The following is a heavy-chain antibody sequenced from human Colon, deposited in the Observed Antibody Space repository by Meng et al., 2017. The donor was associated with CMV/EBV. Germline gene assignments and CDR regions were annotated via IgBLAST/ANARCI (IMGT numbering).Heavy chain of an antibody. CDR2: MDPTTGRT. CDR1: GYSFTGYY. CDR3: ASHSSYVWGSHH. J-gene: IGHJ1*01. V-gene: IGHV1-2*02. D-gene: IGHD3-16*01. Sequence: QGQPVQSGPAVRRPGAPVKVACKASGYSFTGYYIHWVRQAPGQGLEWMGWMDPTTGRTDYAQKFQGTVTMTRDTSISTAYLELSRLTSDDTAVYYCASHSSYVWGSHHWGQGTLVTVSS.